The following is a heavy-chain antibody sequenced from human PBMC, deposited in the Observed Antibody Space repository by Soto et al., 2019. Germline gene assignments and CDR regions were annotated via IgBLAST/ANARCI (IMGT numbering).Heavy chain of an antibody. CDR1: GFIFSNYA. J-gene: IGHJ4*02. Sequence: GGSLRLSCAASGFIFSNYAMNWVRQAPGKGLEWVSFVSANADGTFYADSVKGRFSISSDNSKNTLYPQMNNLRAEDTAIYYCSKGRLSFDFWGQGTLVTVSS. CDR2: VSANADGT. V-gene: IGHV3-23*01. CDR3: SKGRLSFDF.